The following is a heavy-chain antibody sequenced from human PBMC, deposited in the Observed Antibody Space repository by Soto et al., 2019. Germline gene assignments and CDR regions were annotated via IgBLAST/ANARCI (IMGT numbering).Heavy chain of an antibody. CDR1: GFTFSDYY. V-gene: IGHV3-11*01. J-gene: IGHJ5*02. D-gene: IGHD3-10*01. CDR2: ISSSGSTI. CDR3: ARDRGVLWFGESENWFDP. Sequence: GGSLRLSCAASGFTFSDYYMSWIRQAPGKGLEWVSYISSSGSTIYYADSVKGRFTISRDNAKNSLYLQMNSLRAEDTAVYYCARDRGVLWFGESENWFDPWGQGTLVTVSS.